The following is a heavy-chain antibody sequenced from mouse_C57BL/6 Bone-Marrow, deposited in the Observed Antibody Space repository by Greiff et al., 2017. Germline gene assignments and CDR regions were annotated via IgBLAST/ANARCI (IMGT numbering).Heavy chain of an antibody. J-gene: IGHJ2*01. V-gene: IGHV1-81*01. CDR3: ARRRLLRCDY. D-gene: IGHD1-1*01. Sequence: QVQLQQSGAELARPGASVKLSCKASGFTFTSYGISWVKQRTGQGLEWIGEIYPRSGNTYYNEKLKGQATLTADKSSSTAYMELRSLTTEDATVFFCARRRLLRCDYWGQGTTLTVSS. CDR1: GFTFTSYG. CDR2: IYPRSGNT.